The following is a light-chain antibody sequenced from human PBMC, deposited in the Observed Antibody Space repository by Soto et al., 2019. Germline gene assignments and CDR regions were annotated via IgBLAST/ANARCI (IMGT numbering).Light chain of an antibody. V-gene: IGKV1-5*03. CDR3: QQYKSHSS. CDR2: QAS. J-gene: IGKJ2*01. Sequence: DIQMTQSPSTLSASVGDRVTINCRASQSVSSWLAWYQQKPGKAPKLRISQASTLDSGVPSRFSGSESGTEFTLTISSLQPDDFASYYCQQYKSHSSFGQGTKLEIK. CDR1: QSVSSW.